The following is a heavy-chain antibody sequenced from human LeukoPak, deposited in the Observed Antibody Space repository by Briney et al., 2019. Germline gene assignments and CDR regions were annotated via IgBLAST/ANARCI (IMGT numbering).Heavy chain of an antibody. Sequence: GGSLRLSCAAPGFTFGAYSMNWVRQAPGKGLEWISYISDSSSTIYYADSVKGRFTISRDNAKNSLYLQMNSLRVEDTAVYYCARDHIVVVPAAIPELNWFDPWGQGTLVTVSS. CDR2: ISDSSSTI. V-gene: IGHV3-48*04. CDR3: ARDHIVVVPAAIPELNWFDP. J-gene: IGHJ5*02. D-gene: IGHD2-2*02. CDR1: GFTFGAYS.